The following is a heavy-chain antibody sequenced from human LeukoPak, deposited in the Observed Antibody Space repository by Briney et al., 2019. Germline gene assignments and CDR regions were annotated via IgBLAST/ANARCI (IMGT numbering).Heavy chain of an antibody. CDR2: IRYDGSNK. D-gene: IGHD2-21*02. CDR3: AKDLMVTAIQYY. J-gene: IGHJ4*02. CDR1: GFTFSSYG. V-gene: IGHV3-30*02. Sequence: GGSLRLSCAASGFTFSSYGMHWVRQAPGKGLEWVAFIRYDGSNKYYADSVKGRFTISRDNSKNTLYLQMNSLRAEDTAVYYCAKDLMVTAIQYYWGQGTLVTVSS.